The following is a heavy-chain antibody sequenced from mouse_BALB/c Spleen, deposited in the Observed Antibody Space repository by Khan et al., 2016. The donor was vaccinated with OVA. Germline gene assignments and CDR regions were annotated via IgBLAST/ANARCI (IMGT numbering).Heavy chain of an antibody. CDR2: INTGGAYT. J-gene: IGHJ3*01. V-gene: IGHV5-6*01. D-gene: IGHD1-1*01. CDR3: ARLAYYYNSEGFAY. Sequence: EVQLVESGGDFVRPGGSLKLSCAASGFTFSTYGMSWVRQTPDKRLEWVATINTGGAYTYYPATVKGRFTIPRNTAKKTLYLQFSSLKSEDTAIYYCARLAYYYNSEGFAYWGRGTLVTVAA. CDR1: GFTFSTYG.